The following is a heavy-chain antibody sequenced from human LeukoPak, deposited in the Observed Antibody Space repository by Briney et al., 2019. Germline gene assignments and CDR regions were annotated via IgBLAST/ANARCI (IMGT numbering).Heavy chain of an antibody. CDR2: ISGSGGST. CDR3: AKDGIAARYFDY. V-gene: IGHV3-23*01. D-gene: IGHD6-6*01. CDR1: GFTFSSYT. J-gene: IGHJ4*02. Sequence: GGSLRLSCAASGFTFSSYTMNWVRQAPGKGLEWVSAISGSGGSTYYADSVKGRFTISRDKSKNTLFLQMNSLRADDTAVYYCAKDGIAARYFDYWGQGTLVTVSS.